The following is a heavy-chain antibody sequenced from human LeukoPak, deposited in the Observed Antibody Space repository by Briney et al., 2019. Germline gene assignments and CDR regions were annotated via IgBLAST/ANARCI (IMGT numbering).Heavy chain of an antibody. CDR1: GYTFTSYA. V-gene: IGHV1-3*01. CDR2: INAGSGNT. D-gene: IGHD2-2*01. J-gene: IGHJ4*02. CDR3: ARGYCSSTSCSNFDY. Sequence: ASVKVSCKASGYTFTSYAMHWVRQAPGQRLEWMGWINAGSGNTKYSQKFQGRVTITRDTSASTAYMELSSLRSEDTAVYYCARGYCSSTSCSNFDYWGQGTLVTVSS.